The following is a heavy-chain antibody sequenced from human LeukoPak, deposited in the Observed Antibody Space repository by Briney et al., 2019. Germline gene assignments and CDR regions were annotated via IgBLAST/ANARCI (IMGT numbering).Heavy chain of an antibody. CDR2: ISSSGTSI. CDR1: GFTFSAYN. D-gene: IGHD3-10*01. V-gene: IGHV3-21*01. Sequence: PGGSLRLSCGASGFTFSAYNMNWVRQAPGKGLEWVSSISSSGTSIYYAESSKGRFTISRDNAKNSLYLQMNSLRAEDTAVYYCARHTGPYYSSGSYGLDVWGQGTTVIVSS. CDR3: ARHTGPYYSSGSYGLDV. J-gene: IGHJ6*02.